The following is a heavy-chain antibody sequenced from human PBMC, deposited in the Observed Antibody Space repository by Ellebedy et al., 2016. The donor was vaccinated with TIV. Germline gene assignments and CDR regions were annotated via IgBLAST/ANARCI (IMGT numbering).Heavy chain of an antibody. CDR3: AKEGAFGNWYFDL. J-gene: IGHJ2*01. D-gene: IGHD1-14*01. CDR2: IADHGTVQ. CDR1: GFTFSSHG. V-gene: IGHV3-30*18. Sequence: GESLKISCAASGFTFSSHGMHWVRQVPGKGPEWVAVIADHGTVQYYSDSVKGRSTISRDNSKNALWLQMNSLRFEDTAVYFCAKEGAFGNWYFDLWGRGTLVTVSS.